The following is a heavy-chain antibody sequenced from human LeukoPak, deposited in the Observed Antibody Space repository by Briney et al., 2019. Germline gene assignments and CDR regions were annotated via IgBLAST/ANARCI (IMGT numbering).Heavy chain of an antibody. D-gene: IGHD3-22*01. Sequence: GRSLRLSCAASGFTFSRYGMHWVRQAPGKGPEWVAVISYDGSNKDQADSVKGRFTISRDNSKNTLYLQMNSLRVEDTAVYYCARDGIGSGYYNYWGQGTLATVSS. J-gene: IGHJ4*02. V-gene: IGHV3-30*03. CDR3: ARDGIGSGYYNY. CDR2: ISYDGSNK. CDR1: GFTFSRYG.